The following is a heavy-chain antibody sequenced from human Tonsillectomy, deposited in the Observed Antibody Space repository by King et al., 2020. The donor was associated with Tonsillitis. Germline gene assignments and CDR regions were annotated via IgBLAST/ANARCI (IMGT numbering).Heavy chain of an antibody. CDR2: ISGSGSST. Sequence: VQLVESGGGLVQPGGSLRLSCAASGFTFSSYAMNWVRQAPGKGLEWVSVISGSGSSTYYADSVKGRFTISRDNSKNTLYLQMNSLSAEDTAVYDCAIDQFGDTARVDAFDIWGQGPMVTVSS. CDR3: AIDQFGDTARVDAFDI. V-gene: IGHV3-23*04. D-gene: IGHD5-18*01. CDR1: GFTFSSYA. J-gene: IGHJ3*02.